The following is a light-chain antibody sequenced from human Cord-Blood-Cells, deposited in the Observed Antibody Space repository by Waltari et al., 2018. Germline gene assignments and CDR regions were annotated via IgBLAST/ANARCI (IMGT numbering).Light chain of an antibody. J-gene: IGLJ1*01. CDR3: QSYDSSLTGSV. V-gene: IGLV1-40*01. CDR1: SSNIGAGYD. CDR2: GNR. Sequence: QSVLTQPPSVSGAPGQRVTISCPGSSSNIGAGYDVHWYQQLPGTAPKLLIFGNRTRPSGLPGRFSCSKSGTSASLGITGLQAGHEADYYCQSYDSSLTGSVFGTGTKVTVL.